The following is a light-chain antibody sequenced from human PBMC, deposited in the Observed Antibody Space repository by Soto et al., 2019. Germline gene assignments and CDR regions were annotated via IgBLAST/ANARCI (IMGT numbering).Light chain of an antibody. J-gene: IGKJ5*01. Sequence: IVLTQSPGTLSLSPGERATLSCRASQSVSSSYLAWYQQKPGQAPRLLIYGASSRATGIPDRFSGSGSGTDFTLTISRLEPEDFAVYYCQQYGSPTITFGQGTRLEIK. V-gene: IGKV3-20*01. CDR3: QQYGSPTIT. CDR1: QSVSSSY. CDR2: GAS.